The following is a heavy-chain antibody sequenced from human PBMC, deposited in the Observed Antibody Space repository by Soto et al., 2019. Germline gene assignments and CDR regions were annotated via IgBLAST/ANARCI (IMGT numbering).Heavy chain of an antibody. CDR1: GFTFKNYN. D-gene: IGHD3-10*01. Sequence: EVQLVESGGGLVKPGVSLRLSCVASGFTFKNYNMNWVRQAPWEGLEWVSSIGGTDTFTSYADSVKGRFSISRDNATSSRFLQMNSLRAEATAVYFCVRDGSLLGLTRWGQGTLVTVSS. V-gene: IGHV3-21*01. J-gene: IGHJ4*02. CDR2: IGGTDTFT. CDR3: VRDGSLLGLTR.